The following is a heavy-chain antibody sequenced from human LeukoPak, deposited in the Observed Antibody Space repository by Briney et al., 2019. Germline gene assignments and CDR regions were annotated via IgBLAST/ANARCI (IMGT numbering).Heavy chain of an antibody. CDR2: INHSGGT. D-gene: IGHD2-2*01. J-gene: IGHJ6*02. CDR3: ARDKKNIVVVPAYYYYGMDV. Sequence: SETLSLTCAVYGGSFSGYYWSWIRRPPGKGLEWIGEINHSGGTNYNPSLKSRVTISVDTSKNQFSLKLSSVTAADTAVYYCARDKKNIVVVPAYYYYGMDVWGQGTTVTVSS. V-gene: IGHV4-34*01. CDR1: GGSFSGYY.